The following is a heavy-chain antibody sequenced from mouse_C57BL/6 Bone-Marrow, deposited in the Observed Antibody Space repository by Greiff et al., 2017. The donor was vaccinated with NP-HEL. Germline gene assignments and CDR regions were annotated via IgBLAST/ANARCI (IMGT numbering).Heavy chain of an antibody. J-gene: IGHJ4*01. CDR2: IWGGGST. CDR1: GFSLTSYG. D-gene: IGHD2-4*01. Sequence: VKVVESGPGLVAPSQSLSITCTVSGFSLTSYGVDWVRQPPGKGLEWLGVIWGGGSTNYNSALMSRLSISKDNSKSQVFLKMNSLQTDDTAMYYCATSYYDYDPYYAMDYWGQGTSVTVSS. CDR3: ATSYYDYDPYYAMDY. V-gene: IGHV2-9*01.